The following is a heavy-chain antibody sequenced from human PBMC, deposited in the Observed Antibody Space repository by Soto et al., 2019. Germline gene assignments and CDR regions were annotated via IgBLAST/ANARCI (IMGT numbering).Heavy chain of an antibody. CDR3: ARDTIFGVVIIGWFDP. D-gene: IGHD3-3*01. CDR1: GGTFNNYA. CDR2: IIPIFNTA. Sequence: QVQLVQSGAEVKKPGSSVKVSCKASGGTFNNYAISWVRQAPGQGLEWMGGIIPIFNTANYAQKFQGRVTLTADESTSTAYMELSSLRSEDTAIYYCARDTIFGVVIIGWFDPWGQGTLVTVSS. V-gene: IGHV1-69*12. J-gene: IGHJ5*02.